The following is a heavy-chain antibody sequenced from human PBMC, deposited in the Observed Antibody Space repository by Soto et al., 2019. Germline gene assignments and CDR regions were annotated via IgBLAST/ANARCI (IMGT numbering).Heavy chain of an antibody. CDR2: IYYSGST. CDR3: ARGVPGWYYFDY. V-gene: IGHV4-31*11. D-gene: IGHD6-19*01. J-gene: IGHJ4*02. Sequence: SETLSLTCAVSGGSISSGGYYWSWIRQHPGKGLEWIGYIYYSGSTYYNPSLKSRVTISVDTSKNQFSLKLSSVTAADTAVYYCARGVPGWYYFDYWGQGTLVTVSS. CDR1: GGSISSGGYY.